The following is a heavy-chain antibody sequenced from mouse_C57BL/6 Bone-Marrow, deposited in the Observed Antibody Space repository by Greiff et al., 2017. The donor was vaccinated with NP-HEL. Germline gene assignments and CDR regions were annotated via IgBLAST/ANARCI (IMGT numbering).Heavy chain of an antibody. CDR3: ARIATDYYGSSYWYFDV. V-gene: IGHV8-8*01. D-gene: IGHD1-1*01. J-gene: IGHJ1*03. CDR2: IWWDADK. Sequence: QVTLKVSGPGILQPSQTLSLTCSFSGFSLSTFGMGVGWIRQPSGKGLEWLAHIWWDADKYYNPAPKRRVTISKVTSKNQVFLKIANVDTADTATYYCARIATDYYGSSYWYFDVWGTGTTVTVSS. CDR1: GFSLSTFGMG.